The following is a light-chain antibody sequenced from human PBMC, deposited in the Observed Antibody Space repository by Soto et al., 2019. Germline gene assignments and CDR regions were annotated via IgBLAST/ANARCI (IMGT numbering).Light chain of an antibody. CDR1: GGSIANNY. CDR2: QDN. V-gene: IGLV6-57*04. Sequence: NFMLTQPHSVSESPGKKVTISCTRSGGSIANNYVQWYQQRPGSAPTPVIFQDNERPSGVPDRFSGSIDSSSNSASLTISGLRTEDEADYYCHSYDSSAHWVFGGGTKRTVL. J-gene: IGLJ3*02. CDR3: HSYDSSAHWV.